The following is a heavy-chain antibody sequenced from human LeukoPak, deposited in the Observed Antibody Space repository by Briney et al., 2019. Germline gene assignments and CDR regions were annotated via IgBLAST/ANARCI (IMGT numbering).Heavy chain of an antibody. J-gene: IGHJ3*02. CDR3: ARPYYDFWSGYPSDAFDI. Sequence: GGSLRLSCAASGFTFSTYTMHWVRQAPGKGLEWVAVISYDGSSKAYADSVKGRFTISRDNSKNTLNLQMNSLRAEDTAVYYCARPYYDFWSGYPSDAFDIWGQGTTVTVSS. CDR1: GFTFSTYT. D-gene: IGHD3-3*01. V-gene: IGHV3-30*01. CDR2: ISYDGSSK.